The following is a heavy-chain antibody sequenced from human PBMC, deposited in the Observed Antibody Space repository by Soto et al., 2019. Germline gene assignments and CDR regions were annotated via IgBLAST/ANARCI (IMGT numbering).Heavy chain of an antibody. D-gene: IGHD3-22*01. Sequence: WASVKVSCQDSGYTFTGHYMHWVRQAPGQGLEWMGWVNPNSGDTDYAQTFKGRVTVTTDTSINTAYMELSSLRSDDTAVYYCARDLAALYDSSGYYLDFWGQGTLVTVSS. CDR1: GYTFTGHY. J-gene: IGHJ4*02. V-gene: IGHV1-2*02. CDR3: ARDLAALYDSSGYYLDF. CDR2: VNPNSGDT.